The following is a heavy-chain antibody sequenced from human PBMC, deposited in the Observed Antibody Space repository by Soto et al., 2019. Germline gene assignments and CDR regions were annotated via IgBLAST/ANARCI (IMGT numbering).Heavy chain of an antibody. CDR3: ARVPNPLRLKIGYEDAYDF. J-gene: IGHJ3*01. D-gene: IGHD5-12*01. CDR1: GGTFSSYA. CDR2: IIPIFGTA. V-gene: IGHV1-69*13. Sequence: GASVKVSCKASGGTFSSYAISWVRQAPGQGLEWMGGIIPIFGTANYAQKFQGRVTITADESKNQFSLQLNSVTPEDTAVYYCARVPNPLRLKIGYEDAYDFWGQGTMVTVSS.